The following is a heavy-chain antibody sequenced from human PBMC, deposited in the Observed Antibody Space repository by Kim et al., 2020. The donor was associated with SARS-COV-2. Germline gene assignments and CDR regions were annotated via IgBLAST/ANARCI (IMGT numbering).Heavy chain of an antibody. D-gene: IGHD3-10*01. J-gene: IGHJ4*02. CDR1: GYTLTELS. Sequence: ASVKVSCKVSGYTLTELSMHWVRQAPGKGLEWMGGFDPEDGETIYAQKFQGRVTMTEDTSTDTAYMELSSLRSEDTAVYYCATSLLWFGELVWWGQGTLVTVSS. CDR3: ATSLLWFGELVW. V-gene: IGHV1-24*01. CDR2: FDPEDGET.